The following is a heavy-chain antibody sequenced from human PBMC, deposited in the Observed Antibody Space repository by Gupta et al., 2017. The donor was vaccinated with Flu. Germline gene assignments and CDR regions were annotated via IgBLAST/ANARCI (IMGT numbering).Heavy chain of an antibody. Sequence: SWVRQSPGKGLEWIGEIFHSGSTNYNPSLKSRVTISVDKSKNQFSLKLSSVTAADTAVYYCARTTAALYYHYYYMDVWGKGTTVTVSS. CDR2: IFHSGST. D-gene: IGHD2-15*01. J-gene: IGHJ6*03. CDR3: ARTTAALYYHYYYMDV. V-gene: IGHV4-4*02.